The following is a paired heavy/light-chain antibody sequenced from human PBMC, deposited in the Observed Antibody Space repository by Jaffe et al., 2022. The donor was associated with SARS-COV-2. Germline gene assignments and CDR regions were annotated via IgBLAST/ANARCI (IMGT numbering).Heavy chain of an antibody. Sequence: EERLVESGGGVVRPGGSLRLSCAASGFSFDNYVMTWVRQGPGKGLEWVSDINWNGDSRGYADFVQGRFTISRDNAKNSLYLQMNNLRPEDTAFYYCARVRQIAADGIWWFDPWGQGTLVTVSS. J-gene: IGHJ5*02. CDR3: ARVRQIAADGIWWFDP. CDR2: INWNGDSR. D-gene: IGHD6-13*01. CDR1: GFSFDNYV. V-gene: IGHV3-20*04.
Light chain of an antibody. CDR1: SLRTYY. V-gene: IGLV3-19*01. J-gene: IGLJ3*02. CDR3: NSRDSSGDHWV. Sequence: SSELTQDPAVSVALGQTVRITCQGDSLRTYYASWYQQKPGQAPILVVYGKNNRPSGIPGRFTGSNSGNTASLSITGAQAQDEADYYCNSRDSSGDHWVFGGGTKLTVL. CDR2: GKN.